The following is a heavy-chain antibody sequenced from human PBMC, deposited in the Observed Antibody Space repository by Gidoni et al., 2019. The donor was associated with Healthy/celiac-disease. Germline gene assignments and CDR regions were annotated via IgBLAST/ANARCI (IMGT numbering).Heavy chain of an antibody. CDR3: AREGARGGDILTGYYGWLDY. CDR2: ISYDGSNK. D-gene: IGHD3-9*01. Sequence: QVQLVESGGGVVQPGRSLRLSCAASGFTFSSYAMHWVRQAPGKGLGWVAVISYDGSNKYYADSVKGRFTISRDNSKNTLYLQMNSLRAEDTAVYYCAREGARGGDILTGYYGWLDYWGQGTLVTVSS. J-gene: IGHJ4*02. V-gene: IGHV3-30-3*01. CDR1: GFTFSSYA.